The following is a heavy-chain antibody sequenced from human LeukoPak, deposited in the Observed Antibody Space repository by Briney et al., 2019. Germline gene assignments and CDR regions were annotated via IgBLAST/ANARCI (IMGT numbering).Heavy chain of an antibody. Sequence: GGSLRLSCAASGFTFSNVWMTWVRQAPGKGLEWVGHIKNKADSGTTDYAAPVKGRFTISRDDSKNTMYLQMNSLKTEDTAVYYCSTDVPFTAGGAIVYWGQGTLVTVSS. CDR1: GFTFSNVW. CDR2: IKNKADSGTT. V-gene: IGHV3-15*01. J-gene: IGHJ4*02. D-gene: IGHD3-16*02. CDR3: STDVPFTAGGAIVY.